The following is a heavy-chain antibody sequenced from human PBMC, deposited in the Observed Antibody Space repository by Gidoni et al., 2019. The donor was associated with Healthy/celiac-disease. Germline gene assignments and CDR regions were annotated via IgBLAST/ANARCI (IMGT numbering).Heavy chain of an antibody. D-gene: IGHD3-3*01. V-gene: IGHV4-4*07. CDR2: IYTSGST. CDR3: ASSITIFGENWFDP. Sequence: QVQLQESGPGLVKPSETLSLTCTVSGGSISSYYWSWIRQPAGKGLEWIGRIYTSGSTNYNPSLKSRVTMSVDTSKNQFSLKLSSVTAADTAVYYCASSITIFGENWFDPWGQGTLVTVSS. J-gene: IGHJ5*02. CDR1: GGSISSYY.